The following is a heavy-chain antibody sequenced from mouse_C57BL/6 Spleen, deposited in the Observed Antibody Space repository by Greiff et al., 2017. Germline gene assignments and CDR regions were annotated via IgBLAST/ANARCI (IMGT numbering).Heavy chain of an antibody. CDR2: IYPGDGDT. J-gene: IGHJ3*01. V-gene: IGHV1-82*01. Sequence: QVQLKESGPELVKPGASVKISCKASGYAFSSSWMNWVKQRPGKGLEWIGRIYPGDGDTNYNGKFKGQATLTADKSSSTAYMQLSSLTSEDAAVYFCARGRSYDYDAWFAYWGQGTLVTVSA. D-gene: IGHD2-4*01. CDR3: ARGRSYDYDAWFAY. CDR1: GYAFSSSW.